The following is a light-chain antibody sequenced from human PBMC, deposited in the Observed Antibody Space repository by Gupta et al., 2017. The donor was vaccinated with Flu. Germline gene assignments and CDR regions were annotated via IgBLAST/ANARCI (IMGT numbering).Light chain of an antibody. CDR1: SSNVGTNY. V-gene: IGLV1-51*01. Sequence: QSVLTQPPSVSAAPGQKVTISCSGSSSNVGTNYVSWYQHLPGTAPKLLIYDNTKRPSGIPDRFSGSRSGTSVTLAITGLQTGDEADYYCGSWDSSLSGVIFGGGTELTVL. CDR3: GSWDSSLSGVI. CDR2: DNT. J-gene: IGLJ2*01.